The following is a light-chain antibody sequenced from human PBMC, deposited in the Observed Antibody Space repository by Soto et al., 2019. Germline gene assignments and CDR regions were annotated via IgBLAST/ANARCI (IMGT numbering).Light chain of an antibody. CDR3: QQYGGSPIT. V-gene: IGKV3-20*01. Sequence: ELLITQSPNTLAVFPGGRGTLYCTASQSVTTNLAWYQQKPGQAPRLLIYGASSRATGIPDRFSGSGSATDFTLTISRLEPEDFAAFYCQQYGGSPITFGQGTRLEI. CDR1: QSVTTN. J-gene: IGKJ5*01. CDR2: GAS.